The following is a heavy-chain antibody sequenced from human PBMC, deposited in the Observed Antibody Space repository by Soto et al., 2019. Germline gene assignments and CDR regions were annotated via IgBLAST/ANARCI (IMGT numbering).Heavy chain of an antibody. CDR2: ISYDGSNK. D-gene: IGHD1-1*01. Sequence: QVQLVESGGGVVQPGRSLRLSCAASGFTFSSYAMHWVRQAPGKGLEWVAVISYDGSNKYYADSVEGRFTISRDNSKNTLYLQMNSLRAEDTAVYYCARETTINYYYYGMDVWGQGTTVTVSS. V-gene: IGHV3-30-3*01. J-gene: IGHJ6*02. CDR3: ARETTINYYYYGMDV. CDR1: GFTFSSYA.